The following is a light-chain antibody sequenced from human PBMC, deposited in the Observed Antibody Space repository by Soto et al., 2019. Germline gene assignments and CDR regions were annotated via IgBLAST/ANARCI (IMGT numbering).Light chain of an antibody. J-gene: IGKJ5*01. V-gene: IGKV3-15*01. CDR2: GAS. CDR3: QQYNSWPPFP. CDR1: HSVHGS. Sequence: EIVMTQSPATLSVSPGAIATLSCRASHSVHGSLAWYQQKPGQAPRLRIFGASPRSTGIPARFSGSGSGTALTHANSTLQSEDSALYYCQQYNSWPPFPFGKGTRLHI.